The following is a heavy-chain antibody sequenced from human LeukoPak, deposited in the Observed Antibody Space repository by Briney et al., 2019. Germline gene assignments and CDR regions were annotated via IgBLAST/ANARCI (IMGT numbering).Heavy chain of an antibody. D-gene: IGHD4-17*01. V-gene: IGHV4-34*01. CDR1: GGSFSGYY. CDR3: ARDPIDYGDYRAFDI. Sequence: SETLSLTCAVYGGSFSGYYWSWIRQPPGKGLEWIGEINHSGSTNYNPSLKSRVTISVGTSKNQFSLKLSSVTAADTAVYYCARDPIDYGDYRAFDIWGQGTMVTVSS. CDR2: INHSGST. J-gene: IGHJ3*02.